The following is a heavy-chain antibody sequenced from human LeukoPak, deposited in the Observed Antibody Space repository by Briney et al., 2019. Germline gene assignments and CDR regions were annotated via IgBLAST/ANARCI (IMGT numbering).Heavy chain of an antibody. Sequence: SVKVSCKACVYNFTGNFMHWVGQAPGQGVAWMGWINSNCGATKYARRFQARTPMTRETSIRTGYMELSSLLSDDTAMYYCARSLVTWGRGTLVTVSS. V-gene: IGHV1-2*02. CDR2: INSNCGAT. CDR3: ARSLVT. CDR1: VYNFTGNF. D-gene: IGHD6-6*01. J-gene: IGHJ5*02.